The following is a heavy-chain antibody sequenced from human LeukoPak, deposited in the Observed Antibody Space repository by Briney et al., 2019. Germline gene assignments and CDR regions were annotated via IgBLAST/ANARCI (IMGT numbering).Heavy chain of an antibody. CDR1: GDSIDSTRYY. D-gene: IGHD3-16*01. CDR3: ARHGGGGTGYYHGLDV. V-gene: IGHV4-39*07. Sequence: SETLSLTCAVSGDSIDSTRYYWGWIRQPPGKGLEWIGSIYFSGSTYYNPSLKRRVTISVDTSKNQFSLKLSSVTAADTAVYYCARHGGGGTGYYHGLDVWGQGTTVTVSS. CDR2: IYFSGST. J-gene: IGHJ6*02.